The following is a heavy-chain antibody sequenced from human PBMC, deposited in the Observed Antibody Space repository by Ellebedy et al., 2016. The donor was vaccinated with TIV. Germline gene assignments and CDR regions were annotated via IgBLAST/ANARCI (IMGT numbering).Heavy chain of an antibody. J-gene: IGHJ3*01. Sequence: GGSLRLSCAASGFTFSGRGMFWVRQAPGRGLVWVSHIISDGTTISYADSVKGRFTISRDNAKNILYLQMNSLRAEDTAVYYCSRGGTASFDAWGQGTMVSVS. V-gene: IGHV3-74*01. CDR1: GFTFSGRG. CDR3: SRGGTASFDA. CDR2: IISDGTTI. D-gene: IGHD1-26*01.